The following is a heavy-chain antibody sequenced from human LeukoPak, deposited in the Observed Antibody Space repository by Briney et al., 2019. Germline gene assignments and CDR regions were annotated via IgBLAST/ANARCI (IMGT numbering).Heavy chain of an antibody. CDR1: GFTFSSYA. CDR3: VGGGYYSASSYY. V-gene: IGHV3-30*04. J-gene: IGHJ4*02. D-gene: IGHD3-22*01. Sequence: PGGSLRLSCAASGFTFSSYAMHWVRQAPGKGLEWVAVISYDGSNKYYADSVKGRFTISRDNSKNTLYLQMNSLRAEDTAVYYCVGGGYYSASSYYWGQGTLVTVSS. CDR2: ISYDGSNK.